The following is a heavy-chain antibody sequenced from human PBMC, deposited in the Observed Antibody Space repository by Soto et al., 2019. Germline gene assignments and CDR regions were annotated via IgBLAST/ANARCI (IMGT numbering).Heavy chain of an antibody. Sequence: PGGSLRLSCAASGFIVSDNYMSWVRQAPGKGLEWVSIIYTGGSTYYADSVKGRFSISRDNSKNTLYLQMNSLRAEDTAMYYCARDSYSRYWGQGTLVTVSS. CDR3: ARDSYSRY. V-gene: IGHV3-66*01. CDR1: GFIVSDNY. J-gene: IGHJ4*02. CDR2: IYTGGST. D-gene: IGHD6-13*01.